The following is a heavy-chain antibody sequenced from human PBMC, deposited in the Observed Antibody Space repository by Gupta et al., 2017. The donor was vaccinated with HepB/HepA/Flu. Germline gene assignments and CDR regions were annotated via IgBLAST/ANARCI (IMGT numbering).Heavy chain of an antibody. D-gene: IGHD3-10*01. V-gene: IGHV4-34*01. J-gene: IGHJ5*02. CDR2: INHSGST. CDR3: ARGHYYGSGSQGWFDP. Sequence: QVQLQQWGAGLLKPSETLSLTCAVYGGSFRGYYWSWIRQPPGKGLEWIGEINHSGSTNYNPSLKSRVTISVDTSKNQFSLKLSSVTAADTAVYYCARGHYYGSGSQGWFDPWGQGTLVTVSS. CDR1: GGSFRGYY.